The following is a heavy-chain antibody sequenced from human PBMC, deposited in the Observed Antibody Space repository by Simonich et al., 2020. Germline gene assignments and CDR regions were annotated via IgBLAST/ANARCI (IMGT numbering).Heavy chain of an antibody. CDR2: NRASKGNT. Sequence: QVQLVQSGAEVKKPGASVKVSCKASGYTFTSYGISWVRQSPVQGLEWMVWNRASKGNTNNAQKLQGRVTMTTDTSTSTAYMELRSLRSDDTAVYYCARASRGTWWYYYFDYWGQGTLVTVSS. J-gene: IGHJ4*02. CDR1: GYTFTSYG. CDR3: ARASRGTWWYYYFDY. D-gene: IGHD2-15*01. V-gene: IGHV1-18*01.